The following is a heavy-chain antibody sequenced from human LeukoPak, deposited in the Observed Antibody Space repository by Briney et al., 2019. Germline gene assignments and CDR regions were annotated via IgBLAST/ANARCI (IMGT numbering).Heavy chain of an antibody. CDR3: ARGPLFCSSTSCHASAFDI. CDR2: ISSSGSII. D-gene: IGHD2-2*01. CDR1: GFTFSDYY. V-gene: IGHV3-11*04. Sequence: GGSLRLSCAASGFTFSDYYMSWIRQAPGKGLEWVSYISSSGSIIYYADSVKGRFTISRDNAKNSLYLQMNSLRAEDTAVYYCARGPLFCSSTSCHASAFDIWGQGTMVTVSS. J-gene: IGHJ3*02.